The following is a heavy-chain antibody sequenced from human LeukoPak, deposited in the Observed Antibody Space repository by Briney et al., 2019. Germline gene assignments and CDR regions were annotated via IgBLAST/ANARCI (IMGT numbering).Heavy chain of an antibody. J-gene: IGHJ4*02. CDR1: GDSISNYY. CDR2: IYYSGST. D-gene: IGHD2/OR15-2a*01. Sequence: PSETLSLTCTVSGDSISNYYWSWIRQPPGKGLGWIGYIYYSGSTNYNPSLKSRVTISVDTSKKHFSLKLSSVTAADTAVYYCAREAIGRVDYWGQGILVTVSS. V-gene: IGHV4-59*01. CDR3: AREAIGRVDY.